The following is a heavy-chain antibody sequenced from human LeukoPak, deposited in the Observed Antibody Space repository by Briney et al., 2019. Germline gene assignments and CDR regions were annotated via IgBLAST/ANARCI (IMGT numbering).Heavy chain of an antibody. D-gene: IGHD2-2*01. CDR1: GFTFSSYW. Sequence: PGGSLRLSCAASGFTFSSYWMSWVRLAPGKGLEWVANIKQDGSEKYYVDSVKGRFTISRDNAKNSLYLQMNSLRAEDTAVYYCARDGVYCSSTSCFNWSFDYWGQGTLVTVSS. J-gene: IGHJ4*02. CDR3: ARDGVYCSSTSCFNWSFDY. CDR2: IKQDGSEK. V-gene: IGHV3-7*01.